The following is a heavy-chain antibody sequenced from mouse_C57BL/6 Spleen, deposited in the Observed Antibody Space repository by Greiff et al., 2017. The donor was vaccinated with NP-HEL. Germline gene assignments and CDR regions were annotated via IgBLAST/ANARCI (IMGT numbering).Heavy chain of an antibody. CDR3: ARGAYYDSFDY. D-gene: IGHD2-4*01. CDR2: IDPSDSET. Sequence: VQLQQPGAELVRPGSSVKLSCKASGYTFTSYWMHWVKQRPIQGLEWIGNIDPSDSETHYNQKFKDKATLTVDKSSSTAYMQLSSLTSEDSAVYYCARGAYYDSFDYWGQGTTLTVSS. CDR1: GYTFTSYW. V-gene: IGHV1-52*01. J-gene: IGHJ2*01.